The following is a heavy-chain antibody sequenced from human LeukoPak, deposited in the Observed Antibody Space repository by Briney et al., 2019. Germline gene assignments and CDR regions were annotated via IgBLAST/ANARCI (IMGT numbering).Heavy chain of an antibody. J-gene: IGHJ2*01. V-gene: IGHV4-39*07. CDR2: IYYSGST. D-gene: IGHD6-6*01. CDR1: GGSISSNSYY. CDR3: ASSSSGNYWYFGL. Sequence: SETLSLTCSVSGGSISSNSYYWDWIRQPPGKGLEWIGSIYYSGSTYYNPSLKSGVTISVDTSKNQFSLKLSSVTAADTAMYYCASSSSGNYWYFGLWGRGTLVTVSS.